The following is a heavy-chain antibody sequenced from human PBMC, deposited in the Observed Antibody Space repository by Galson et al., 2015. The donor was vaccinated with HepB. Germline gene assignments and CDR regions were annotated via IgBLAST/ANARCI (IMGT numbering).Heavy chain of an antibody. Sequence: SVKVSCKASGYAFSRYGMNWVRQAPGQGPEWMGRINTNTGNPTYAQGFTGRFVFSLDTSVNTAYLQIYSLKAEDTAVYYCARAEGSGYYYVDYWGQGTLVTVSS. J-gene: IGHJ4*02. CDR3: ARAEGSGYYYVDY. V-gene: IGHV7-4-1*01. CDR1: GYAFSRYG. CDR2: INTNTGNP. D-gene: IGHD3-22*01.